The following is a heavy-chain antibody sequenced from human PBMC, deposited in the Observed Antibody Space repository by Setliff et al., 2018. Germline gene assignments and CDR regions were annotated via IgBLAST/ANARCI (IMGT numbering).Heavy chain of an antibody. CDR1: GGSMGSYY. J-gene: IGHJ6*03. Sequence: NPSETLSLTCTVSGGSMGSYYWTWIRQSAGKGLEWIGHVYTTGSTAFNPSLNSRVTMSLDKSKNQFSLKLYSVTAADTAVYFCARVRITPYCMDVWGKGTTVTVSS. CDR2: VYTTGST. CDR3: ARVRITPYCMDV. V-gene: IGHV4-4*07. D-gene: IGHD3-10*01.